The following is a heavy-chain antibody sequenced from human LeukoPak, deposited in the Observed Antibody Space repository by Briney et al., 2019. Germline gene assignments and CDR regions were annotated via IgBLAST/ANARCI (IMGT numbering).Heavy chain of an antibody. D-gene: IGHD6-6*01. CDR2: MGNDESNK. V-gene: IGHV3-33*01. CDR1: GFTFRSYG. Sequence: GGSLTLSCAVSGFTFRSYGLLWLGPPPGRGLDGVAVMGNDESNKSYSDSVKGRFTITRANSKNTLYLQMNSRRAEDTAADFYARAASIARYYYYYMDVWGKGTTVTVSS. J-gene: IGHJ6*03. CDR3: ARAASIARYYYYYMDV.